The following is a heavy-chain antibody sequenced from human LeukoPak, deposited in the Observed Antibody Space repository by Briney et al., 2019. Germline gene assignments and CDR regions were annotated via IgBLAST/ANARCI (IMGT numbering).Heavy chain of an antibody. J-gene: IGHJ3*02. D-gene: IGHD3-10*01. V-gene: IGHV3-7*03. CDR1: GFTFSTYS. Sequence: GGSLRLSCAASGFTFSTYSMNWVRQAPAKGLEWVANIKEDGSEKYYVDSVKGRFTISRDNAKNSLYLHMNSLTAEDTAMYYCARDWVAGVPFDAFDIWGQGTMVSVSS. CDR3: ARDWVAGVPFDAFDI. CDR2: IKEDGSEK.